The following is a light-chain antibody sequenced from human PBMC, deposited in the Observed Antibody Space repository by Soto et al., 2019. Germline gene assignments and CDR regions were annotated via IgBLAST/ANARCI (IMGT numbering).Light chain of an antibody. Sequence: DIQMTQSPSSLSASVGDRVTITCRASQSISSYLNWYQQKPGNAPNLLIYGASNLQSGVPSRFSGSGSGTDFTLTISSLQPEDFATYYCQQSYNTPFPFGPGTKVEIK. J-gene: IGKJ3*01. CDR2: GAS. V-gene: IGKV1-39*01. CDR1: QSISSY. CDR3: QQSYNTPFP.